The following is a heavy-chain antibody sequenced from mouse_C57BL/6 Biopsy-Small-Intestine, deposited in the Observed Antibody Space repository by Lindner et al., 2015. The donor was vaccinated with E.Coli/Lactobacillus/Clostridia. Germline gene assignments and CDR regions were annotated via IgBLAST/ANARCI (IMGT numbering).Heavy chain of an antibody. Sequence: VQLQESGPELVKPGASVKMSCKASGYSFTAYNMHWVKQSHGKSLEWIGYIDPYNGATRYNQKFKGKATLTVDKSFNTAYMQLNSLTSEDSAVYYCARQFGLGAWFAYWGQGTLITVSA. J-gene: IGHJ3*01. V-gene: IGHV1S135*01. CDR1: GYSFTAYN. CDR3: ARQFGLGAWFAY. CDR2: IDPYNGAT. D-gene: IGHD3-1*01.